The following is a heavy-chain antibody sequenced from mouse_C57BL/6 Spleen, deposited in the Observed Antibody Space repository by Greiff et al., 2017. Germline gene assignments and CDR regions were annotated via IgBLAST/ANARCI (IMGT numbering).Heavy chain of an antibody. CDR1: GYAFSSSW. J-gene: IGHJ4*01. CDR3: ARLDLDYYAMDY. CDR2: IYPGDGDT. Sequence: QVQLQQSGPELVKPGASVKISCKASGYAFSSSWLNWVKQRPGKGLEWIGRIYPGDGDTNYNGKFKGKATLTADKSSSTAYMQLSSLTSEDSAVYFCARLDLDYYAMDYWGQGTSVTVSS. V-gene: IGHV1-82*01.